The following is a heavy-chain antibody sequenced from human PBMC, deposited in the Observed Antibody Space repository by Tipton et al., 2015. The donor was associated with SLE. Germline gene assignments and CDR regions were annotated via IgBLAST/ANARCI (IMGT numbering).Heavy chain of an antibody. V-gene: IGHV4-4*07. CDR1: GGSMTDYF. D-gene: IGHD3-22*01. J-gene: IGHJ2*01. Sequence: TLSLTCSLSGGSMTDYFWNWFRQPAGKGLEWIGLIYTSGSVNYNPSLKSRVTMSVDTSKNHFSLNLRSVTAADTAVYYCARILYYYDSSGYHHWYFDLWGRGTLVTVSS. CDR3: ARILYYYDSSGYHHWYFDL. CDR2: IYTSGSV.